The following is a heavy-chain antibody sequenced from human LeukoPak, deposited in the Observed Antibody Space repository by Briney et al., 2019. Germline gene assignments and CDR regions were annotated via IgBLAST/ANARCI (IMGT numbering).Heavy chain of an antibody. CDR2: ISSSSSYI. CDR1: GFTFSSYS. Sequence: GGSLRLSCAASGFTFSSYSMNWVRQAPGKGLEWVSSISSSSSYIYYADSVKGRFTISRDNAKNSLHLQMNSLRAEDTAVYYCARDLGGYSYALDYWGQGTLVTVSS. J-gene: IGHJ4*02. V-gene: IGHV3-21*01. CDR3: ARDLGGYSYALDY. D-gene: IGHD5-18*01.